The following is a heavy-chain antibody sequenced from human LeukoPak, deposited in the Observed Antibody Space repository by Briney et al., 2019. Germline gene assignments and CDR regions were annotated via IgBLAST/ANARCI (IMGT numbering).Heavy chain of an antibody. CDR1: GFTFSSYW. Sequence: PGGSLRLSCAASGFTFSSYWMSWVSQAPGKGLEGVANIKQDGSEKYYVESVKGRFTISRDNAKNSLYLQMNSLRADDTAVYYCARGLAAAGTRGPYWGQGTLVTVSS. V-gene: IGHV3-7*04. CDR2: IKQDGSEK. D-gene: IGHD6-13*01. J-gene: IGHJ4*02. CDR3: ARGLAAAGTRGPY.